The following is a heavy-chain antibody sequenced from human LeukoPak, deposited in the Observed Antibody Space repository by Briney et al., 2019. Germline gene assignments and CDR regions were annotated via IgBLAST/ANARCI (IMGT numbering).Heavy chain of an antibody. J-gene: IGHJ6*02. Sequence: HPGGSLRLSCSASGFTYTDYSMSWLRQVPGKGLEWVSGLGRTGEYKYYADSVKGRFTISRDNSNDLVFLQMNSLRAEDTAIYYCVHHRPCDTCKPMDAWGQGTTV. V-gene: IGHV3-23*01. CDR1: GFTYTDYS. D-gene: IGHD2-21*01. CDR3: VHHRPCDTCKPMDA. CDR2: LGRTGEYK.